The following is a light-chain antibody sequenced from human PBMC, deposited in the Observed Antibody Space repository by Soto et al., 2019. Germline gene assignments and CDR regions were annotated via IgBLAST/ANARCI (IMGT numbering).Light chain of an antibody. V-gene: IGKV3-20*01. CDR2: DTS. J-gene: IGKJ1*01. CDR3: QQYGSSPWT. CDR1: QSVGATY. Sequence: ETVLTQSPGTLSLSPGERATLSCRASQSVGATYLAWYQQKPGQAPRLLIYDTSTRATGIPDRFSGSGSGTDFTLTISRLEPEDFAVYYCQQYGSSPWTFGQGTKVEIK.